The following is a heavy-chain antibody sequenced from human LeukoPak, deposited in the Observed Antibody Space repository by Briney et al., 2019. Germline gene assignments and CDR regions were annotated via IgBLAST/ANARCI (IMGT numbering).Heavy chain of an antibody. J-gene: IGHJ1*01. CDR1: GFTFSSYW. Sequence: GGSLRLSCAASGFTFSSYWMHWVRQAPGKGLVWVSRVKSDGSTRYADSVKGRFTVSRDNAKNTVSLQMNSLRAEDTGVYYCARAPSEIGGYYPEYFRHWGQGTLVIVSS. CDR2: VKSDGST. CDR3: ARAPSEIGGYYPEYFRH. D-gene: IGHD3-22*01. V-gene: IGHV3-74*01.